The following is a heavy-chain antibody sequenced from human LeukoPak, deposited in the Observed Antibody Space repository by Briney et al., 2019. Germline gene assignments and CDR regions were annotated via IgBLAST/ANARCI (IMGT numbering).Heavy chain of an antibody. CDR1: GYSLTELS. CDR3: VTVGIGSGSGRYYYYGMVV. J-gene: IGHJ6*02. V-gene: IGHV1-24*01. D-gene: IGHD3-10*01. Sequence: ASVKVSCKVSGYSLTELSMHWVRQAPGKGLEWMGGLDPEIGETIYAQKFQGRVTMTEDTSTDTAFMELSSLRSDDKAIYYCVTVGIGSGSGRYYYYGMVVWGQGTTVTVSS. CDR2: LDPEIGET.